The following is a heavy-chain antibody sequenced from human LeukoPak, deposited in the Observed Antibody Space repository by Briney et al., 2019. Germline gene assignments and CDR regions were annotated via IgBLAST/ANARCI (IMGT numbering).Heavy chain of an antibody. V-gene: IGHV4-39*01. Sequence: PSETLSLTCTVSGGSISSSSYYWGWIRQPPGKGLEWIGSIYYSGSTYYNPSLKSRVTISVDTSKNQFSLKLSSVTAADTAVYYCARHPYYYSSGSYYNTYYFDYWGQGTLVTVSS. CDR3: ARHPYYYSSGSYYNTYYFDY. D-gene: IGHD3-10*01. J-gene: IGHJ4*02. CDR2: IYYSGST. CDR1: GGSISSSSYY.